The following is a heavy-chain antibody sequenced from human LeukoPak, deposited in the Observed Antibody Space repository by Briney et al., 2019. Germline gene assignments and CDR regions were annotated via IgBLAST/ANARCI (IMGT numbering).Heavy chain of an antibody. D-gene: IGHD7-27*01. CDR2: INPNSGGT. V-gene: IGHV1-2*02. J-gene: IGHJ4*02. CDR3: AREISPRTGDPEY. CDR1: GYTFTGYY. Sequence: ASVKVSCKASGYTFTGYYMHWVRQAPGQGLEWMGWINPNSGGTNYAQKFQGRVTITADKSTSTAYMELSSLRSEDTAVYYCAREISPRTGDPEYWGQGTLVTVSS.